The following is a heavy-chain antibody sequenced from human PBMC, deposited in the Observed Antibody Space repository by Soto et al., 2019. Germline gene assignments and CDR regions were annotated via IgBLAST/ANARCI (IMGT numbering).Heavy chain of an antibody. CDR2: IYYSGST. Sequence: PSGTLSLTCTVSGGSISISSYYWGWIRQPPGKGLEWVGSIYYSGSTYYNPSLKSRVTISVDTSKNQFSLKLSSVTAADTAVYYCATSDKDGYSRYVRLPYAFDIWG. CDR3: ATSDKDGYSRYVRLPYAFDI. D-gene: IGHD5-12*01. CDR1: GGSISISSYY. J-gene: IGHJ3*02. V-gene: IGHV4-39*01.